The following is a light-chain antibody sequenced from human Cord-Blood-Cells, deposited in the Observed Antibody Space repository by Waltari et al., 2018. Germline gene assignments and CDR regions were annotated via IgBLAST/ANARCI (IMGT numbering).Light chain of an antibody. CDR2: AAS. J-gene: IGKJ2*02. CDR3: QQSYSTPRT. Sequence: QSQSSLSASVGDRVTITCRASQSISSYLNWYQQKPGKAPKLLIYAASSLQSGVPSRFSGSGSGTDFTLTISSLQPEDFATYYCQQSYSTPRTFGQGTKLEIK. V-gene: IGKV1-39*01. CDR1: QSISSY.